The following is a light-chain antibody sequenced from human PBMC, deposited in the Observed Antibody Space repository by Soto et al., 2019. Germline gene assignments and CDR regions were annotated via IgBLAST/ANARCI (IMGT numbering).Light chain of an antibody. CDR2: GNN. CDR3: QSYDSSVSKVV. Sequence: QSVLTQPPSVSGAPGQRVTISCTGSSSNIGAGYDVHWYQQLPGTAPKLLISGNNNRPSGVPDRFSGSKSGTSASLAITGLQAEDEADYYCQSYDSSVSKVVFGGGTNFTVL. J-gene: IGLJ2*01. CDR1: SSNIGAGYD. V-gene: IGLV1-40*01.